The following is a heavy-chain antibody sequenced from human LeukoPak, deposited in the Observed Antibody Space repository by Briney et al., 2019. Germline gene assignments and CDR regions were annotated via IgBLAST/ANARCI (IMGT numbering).Heavy chain of an antibody. Sequence: GGSLRLSCAASGFTFSSYSMNWVRQAPGKGLEWVSYISSSSSTIYYADSVKGRFTISRDNAKNSLYLQMNSLRAEDTAVYYCAREKQRLDFDYWGQGTLVTVSS. D-gene: IGHD6-19*01. V-gene: IGHV3-48*01. CDR2: ISSSSSTI. CDR3: AREKQRLDFDY. J-gene: IGHJ4*02. CDR1: GFTFSSYS.